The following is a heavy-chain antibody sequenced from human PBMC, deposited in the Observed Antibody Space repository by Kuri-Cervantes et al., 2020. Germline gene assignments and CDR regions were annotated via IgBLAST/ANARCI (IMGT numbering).Heavy chain of an antibody. CDR3: ARDAFVVVPAAMGSYFDY. D-gene: IGHD2-2*01. CDR2: ISGSGGST. Sequence: GESLKISCAASGFTFSSYGMHWVRQAPGKGLEWVSAISGSGGSTYYADSVKGRFTISRDNSKNTLYLQMNSLRAEDTAVYYCARDAFVVVPAAMGSYFDYWGQGTLVTVSS. V-gene: IGHV3-NL1*01. J-gene: IGHJ4*02. CDR1: GFTFSSYG.